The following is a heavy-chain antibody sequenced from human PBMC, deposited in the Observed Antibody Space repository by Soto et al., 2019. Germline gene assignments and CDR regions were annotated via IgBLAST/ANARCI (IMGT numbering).Heavy chain of an antibody. V-gene: IGHV3-23*01. Sequence: GGSLRLSCAASGFTFSSYAMSWVRQAPGKGLEWVSAISGSGGSTYYADSVKGRFTISRDNSKNTLYLQMNSLRAEDTAVYYCARNYYYSSGYYFYYFDYWGQGTLVTVSS. CDR3: ARNYYYSSGYYFYYFDY. D-gene: IGHD3-22*01. CDR1: GFTFSSYA. CDR2: ISGSGGST. J-gene: IGHJ4*02.